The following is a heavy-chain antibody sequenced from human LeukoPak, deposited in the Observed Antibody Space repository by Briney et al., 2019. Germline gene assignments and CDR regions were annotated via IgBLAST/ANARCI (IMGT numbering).Heavy chain of an antibody. Sequence: SETLSLTCAVYGVSFSGYYWSWIRQPPGKGLEWIGEINHSGSTNYNPSLKSRVTISVDTSKNQFSLKLSSVTAADTAVYYCARHRLRTMIVVVTGRGFFDYWGQGTLVTVSS. J-gene: IGHJ4*02. V-gene: IGHV4-34*01. CDR2: INHSGST. CDR1: GVSFSGYY. D-gene: IGHD3-22*01. CDR3: ARHRLRTMIVVVTGRGFFDY.